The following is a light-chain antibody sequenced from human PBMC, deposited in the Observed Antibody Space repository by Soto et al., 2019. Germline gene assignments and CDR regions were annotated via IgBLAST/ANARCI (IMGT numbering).Light chain of an antibody. CDR3: SSYTSSSTYV. V-gene: IGLV2-14*01. CDR1: SSDVGGYNY. CDR2: EVS. Sequence: QCVLTYPASMSGSPGPTITISCTRTSSDVGGYNYVSWYQQHPGKARKLMIYEVSNRPSGVSNRFSSSKSGNTASLTISGLHAEDEADYYCSSYTSSSTYVFGTGTKVTV. J-gene: IGLJ1*01.